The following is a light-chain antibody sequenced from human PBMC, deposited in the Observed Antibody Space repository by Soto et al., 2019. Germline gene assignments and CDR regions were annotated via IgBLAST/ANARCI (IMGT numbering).Light chain of an antibody. CDR3: SSYTSSSTLG. J-gene: IGLJ3*02. Sequence: QSVLTQPASVSGSPGQSITISCTGTSGDVGGYNYVSWYQQHPGKAPKLMIYEVSNRPSGVSNRFSGSKSGNTASLTSSGLQAEDEADYYCSSYTSSSTLGFGGGTKLTVL. V-gene: IGLV2-14*01. CDR2: EVS. CDR1: SGDVGGYNY.